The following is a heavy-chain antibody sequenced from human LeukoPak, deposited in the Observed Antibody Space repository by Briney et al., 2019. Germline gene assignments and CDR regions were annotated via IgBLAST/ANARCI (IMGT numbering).Heavy chain of an antibody. Sequence: QPGGSLRLSCAASGFTFSSYWMNWVRQAPGKGLEWVANIKKDGSDKNYLGSVKGRFTISRDNAKNSLYVQMNSLRVEDTAVYYCARVSYPEGYSGAVVNWFDPWGQGTLVTVSS. V-gene: IGHV3-7*01. J-gene: IGHJ5*02. CDR3: ARVSYPEGYSGAVVNWFDP. CDR2: IKKDGSDK. D-gene: IGHD2-15*01. CDR1: GFTFSSYW.